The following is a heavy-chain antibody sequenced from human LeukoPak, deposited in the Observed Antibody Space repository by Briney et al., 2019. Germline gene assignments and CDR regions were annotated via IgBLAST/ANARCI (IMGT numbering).Heavy chain of an antibody. Sequence: ASVKVSCKASGYTFTGYYIHWVRQAPGQGLEWMGRINPNSGGTNYAHKFPGRVTMTRETSISTGYMELSRMRSDDTAVYYCARASSGWYGDFDYWGQGTLVTVSS. V-gene: IGHV1-2*06. D-gene: IGHD6-19*01. CDR3: ARASSGWYGDFDY. CDR2: INPNSGGT. J-gene: IGHJ4*02. CDR1: GYTFTGYY.